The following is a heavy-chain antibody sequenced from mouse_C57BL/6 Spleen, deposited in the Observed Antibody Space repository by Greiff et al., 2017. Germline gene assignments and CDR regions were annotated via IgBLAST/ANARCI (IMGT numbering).Heavy chain of an antibody. CDR3: ARHYYGSWFAY. CDR2: ISGGGGNT. J-gene: IGHJ3*01. Sequence: EVQGVESGGGLVKPGGSLKLSCAASGFTFSSYTMSWVRQTPEKRLEWVATISGGGGNTYYPDSVKGRFTISRDNAKNTLYLQMSSLRSEDTALYYCARHYYGSWFAYWGQGTLVTVSA. D-gene: IGHD2-2*01. V-gene: IGHV5-9*01. CDR1: GFTFSSYT.